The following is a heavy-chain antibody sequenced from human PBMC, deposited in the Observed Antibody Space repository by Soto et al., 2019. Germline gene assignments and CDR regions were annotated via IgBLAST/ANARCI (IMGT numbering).Heavy chain of an antibody. J-gene: IGHJ4*02. CDR3: ARGYDTALAPIF. Sequence: SETLSLTCAVYGGSFSIYHWSWIRQTPGKGLEWIGEINHLTTTNYNPSLKSRVIISLDTPKNQFSLKLSSVTAADTAVYDCARGYDTALAPIFWGQGILANVSA. D-gene: IGHD5-18*01. CDR2: INHLTTT. CDR1: GGSFSIYH. V-gene: IGHV4-34*01.